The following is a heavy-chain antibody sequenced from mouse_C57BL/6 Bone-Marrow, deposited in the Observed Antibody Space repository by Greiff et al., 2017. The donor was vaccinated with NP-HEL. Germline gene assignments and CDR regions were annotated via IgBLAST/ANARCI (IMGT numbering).Heavy chain of an antibody. CDR1: GYTFTDHT. CDR2: IYPRDGST. CDR3: ARLSQYYFDY. J-gene: IGHJ2*01. Sequence: QVQLQQSDAELVKPGASVKISCKVSGYTFTDHTIHWMKQRPEQGLEWIGYIYPRDGSTTYNEKFKGKATLTADKSSSTAFRKLNCLTSEDSAVYFCARLSQYYFDYWGQGTTLTVSS. D-gene: IGHD3-2*02. V-gene: IGHV1-78*01.